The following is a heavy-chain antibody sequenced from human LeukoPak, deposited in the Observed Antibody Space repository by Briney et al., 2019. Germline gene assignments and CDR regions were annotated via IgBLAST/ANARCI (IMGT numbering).Heavy chain of an antibody. CDR1: GASISSSSYY. D-gene: IGHD2-15*01. CDR3: ARRLPAASYFDY. Sequence: SETLSLTCTVSGASISSSSYYWGWIRQPPGKGLEWIGSIYYSGSTYYNPSLKSRVTISVDTSKNQFSLKLSSVTAADTAVYYCARRLPAASYFDYWGQGTLVTVSS. CDR2: IYYSGST. V-gene: IGHV4-39*01. J-gene: IGHJ4*02.